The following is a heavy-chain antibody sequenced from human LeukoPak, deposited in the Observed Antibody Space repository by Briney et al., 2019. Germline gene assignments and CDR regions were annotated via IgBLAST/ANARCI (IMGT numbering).Heavy chain of an antibody. CDR2: IYENGGTT. Sequence: GGSLRLSCVGSGFTFRSHAMSWVRQAPEKGLEFVSGIYENGGTTYYADSVKGRFTISRDNSKNTLYLQMNSLRAEDTAVYYCAKLHSGGSGLDYWGQGTLVTVSS. V-gene: IGHV3-23*01. J-gene: IGHJ4*02. CDR1: GFTFRSHA. CDR3: AKLHSGGSGLDY. D-gene: IGHD6-19*01.